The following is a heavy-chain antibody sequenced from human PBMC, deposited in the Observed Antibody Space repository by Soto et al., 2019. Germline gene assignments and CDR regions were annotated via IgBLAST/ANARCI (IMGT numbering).Heavy chain of an antibody. CDR2: ISYDSTNK. V-gene: IGHV3-30-3*01. Sequence: QVQLVESGGGVVQPGRSLRLSCTASGFTFSTYAMHWVRRAPGKGLEWMAVISYDSTNKYYADSLKGRLTISRDNSKNTLSLQWNSLRAEDTALYYCARDGGSYWGHGTMVIVSS. D-gene: IGHD3-10*01. CDR3: ARDGGSY. J-gene: IGHJ3*01. CDR1: GFTFSTYA.